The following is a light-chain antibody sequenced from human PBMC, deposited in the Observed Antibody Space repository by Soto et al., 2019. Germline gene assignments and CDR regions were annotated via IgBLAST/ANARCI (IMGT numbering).Light chain of an antibody. Sequence: QSALTQPASVSGSPGQSITISCTGTSSDVGGCNCVSWYQQHTGKAPKLMMYEVNDRPSGVSNRFSGSKSGNTASLTISGLQAEDEADYYCSSVTTTITYVFGTGTKVTVL. J-gene: IGLJ1*01. CDR2: EVN. CDR3: SSVTTTITYV. CDR1: SSDVGGCNC. V-gene: IGLV2-14*01.